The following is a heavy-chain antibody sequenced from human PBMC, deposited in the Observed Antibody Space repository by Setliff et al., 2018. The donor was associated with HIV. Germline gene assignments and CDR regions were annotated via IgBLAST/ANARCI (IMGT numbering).Heavy chain of an antibody. CDR2: IYPGDSDT. CDR1: GYSFTSYW. CDR3: AKGLGFCGSTTCFFDY. J-gene: IGHJ4*02. D-gene: IGHD2-2*01. V-gene: IGHV5-51*01. Sequence: PGESLKISCKGSGYSFTSYWIGWVRQMPGKGLEWMGIIYPGDSDTRYSPSFQGQVTISADTSISTAYLQWSSLKASDTAMYYCAKGLGFCGSTTCFFDYWGQGTPVTVSS.